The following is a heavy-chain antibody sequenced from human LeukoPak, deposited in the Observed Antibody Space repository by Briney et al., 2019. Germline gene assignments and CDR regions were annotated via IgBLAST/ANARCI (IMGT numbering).Heavy chain of an antibody. J-gene: IGHJ4*02. CDR3: ARGGLAVAASDFDY. Sequence: SETLSLTCTVSGDSINAYYWGWIRQPQGKGLEWIGYIYFSGTTKYNPSLESRVTISVDTSKNQFSLKLSSVTAADTAVYYCARGGLAVAASDFDYWGQGTLVTVSS. V-gene: IGHV4-59*08. D-gene: IGHD6-19*01. CDR1: GDSINAYY. CDR2: IYFSGTT.